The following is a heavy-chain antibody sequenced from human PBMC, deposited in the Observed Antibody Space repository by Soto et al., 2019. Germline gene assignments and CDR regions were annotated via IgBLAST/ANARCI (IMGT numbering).Heavy chain of an antibody. CDR3: AKETSAHCAGGTCHLSRFTS. CDR1: GFSFSVYA. Sequence: RGSLRLSCAASGFSFSVYAMSWVRQAPGRGPEWVSSISGSGGNTYYADSVKGRFSVSRDNSRNTLYLQLNTLRAEDTAVYYCAKETSAHCAGGTCHLSRFTSWGQGTLVTVSS. CDR2: ISGSGGNT. D-gene: IGHD2-15*01. V-gene: IGHV3-23*01. J-gene: IGHJ5*02.